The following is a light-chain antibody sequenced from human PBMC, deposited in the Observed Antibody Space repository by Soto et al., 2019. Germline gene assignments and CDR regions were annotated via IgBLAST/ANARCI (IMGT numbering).Light chain of an antibody. Sequence: IQVPQAPSSLYASVGDSVNITYRASHSIGTYSNWYQQKPGKATKVLIYAASSLRSGVPSRFSGSGSGTDCTLTISSLQPEDVATYYCQQSYSNAPRTFGQGTKGELK. V-gene: IGKV1-39*01. CDR2: AAS. CDR3: QQSYSNAPRT. J-gene: IGKJ1*01. CDR1: HSIGTY.